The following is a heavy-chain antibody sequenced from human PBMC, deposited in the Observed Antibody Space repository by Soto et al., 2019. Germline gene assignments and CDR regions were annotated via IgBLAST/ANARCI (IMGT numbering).Heavy chain of an antibody. CDR1: GFTFSSYG. Sequence: QVQLVESGGGVVQPGRSLRLSCAASGFTFSSYGMHWVRQAPGKGLEWVAVISYDGSNKYYADSVKGRFTISRDNSKNTLYLQMNSLRAEDTDVYYCAKELRYSSSSRGYYFDYWGQGTLVTVSS. CDR2: ISYDGSNK. D-gene: IGHD6-6*01. J-gene: IGHJ4*02. CDR3: AKELRYSSSSRGYYFDY. V-gene: IGHV3-30*18.